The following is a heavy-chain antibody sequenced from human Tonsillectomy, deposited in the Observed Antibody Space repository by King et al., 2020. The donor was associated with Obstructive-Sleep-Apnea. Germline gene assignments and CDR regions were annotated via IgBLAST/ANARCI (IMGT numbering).Heavy chain of an antibody. V-gene: IGHV3-30*01. CDR3: ARALADNDISSNDALDF. Sequence: DSVKGRFTISRDNSKNTLYLQMNSLRTEDTALYYSARALADNDISSNDALDFWGQGTMVTVSS. J-gene: IGHJ3*01. D-gene: IGHD3-9*01.